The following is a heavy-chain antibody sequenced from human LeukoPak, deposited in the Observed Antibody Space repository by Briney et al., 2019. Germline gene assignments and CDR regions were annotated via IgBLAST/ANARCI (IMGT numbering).Heavy chain of an antibody. CDR2: IYYSGNT. CDR1: GGSFSGYY. Sequence: SETLSLTCAVYGGSFSGYYWSWIRQPPGKGLEWIGSIYYSGNTYYNPSLKSRVTVSVDTSKNQFPLKLNSVTAADTAVYYCARLPSSSWLNWFDPWGQGTLVTVSS. J-gene: IGHJ5*02. V-gene: IGHV4-34*01. CDR3: ARLPSSSWLNWFDP. D-gene: IGHD6-13*01.